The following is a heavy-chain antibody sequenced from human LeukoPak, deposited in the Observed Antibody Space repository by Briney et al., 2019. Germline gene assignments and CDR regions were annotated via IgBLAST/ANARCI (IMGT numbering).Heavy chain of an antibody. CDR1: GFTFSSYA. Sequence: GGSLRLSCAASGFTFSSYAMGWVRQAPGKGLEWVSSIRSGGDITHDADSVKGRFTLSRDNSKNTLYLQMTSLRVEDTAIYYCAKAPGGGNRNWGQGTLVTVSS. CDR3: AKAPGGGNRN. V-gene: IGHV3-23*01. D-gene: IGHD4-23*01. J-gene: IGHJ4*02. CDR2: IRSGGDIT.